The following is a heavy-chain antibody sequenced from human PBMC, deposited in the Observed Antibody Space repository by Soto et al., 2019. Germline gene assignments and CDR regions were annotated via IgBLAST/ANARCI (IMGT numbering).Heavy chain of an antibody. CDR1: GFTVSSNY. Sequence: GGSLRLSCAASGFTVSSNYMSWVRQAPGKGLEWVSVIYSGGSTYYADSVKGRFTISRDNSKNTLYLQMNSLRAEDTAVYYCAKEARDQYSGYDFDGGSCYFDYWGQGTLVTVSS. V-gene: IGHV3-66*01. J-gene: IGHJ4*02. CDR3: AKEARDQYSGYDFDGGSCYFDY. CDR2: IYSGGST. D-gene: IGHD5-12*01.